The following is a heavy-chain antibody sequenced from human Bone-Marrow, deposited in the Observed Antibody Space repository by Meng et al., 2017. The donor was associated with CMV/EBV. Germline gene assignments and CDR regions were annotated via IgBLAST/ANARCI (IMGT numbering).Heavy chain of an antibody. CDR1: GFTFTKSA. V-gene: IGHV3-23*01. Sequence: LSGAASGFTFTKSAMSWVRQAPGKGLEWVSTYRINRGTTYYADSVRGRFTISSDDSDNTLYLQMNSLRAEDAAVYYCAHLNDDSVSYWGQGTLVTVSS. D-gene: IGHD2-15*01. J-gene: IGHJ4*02. CDR3: AHLNDDSVSY. CDR2: YRINRGTT.